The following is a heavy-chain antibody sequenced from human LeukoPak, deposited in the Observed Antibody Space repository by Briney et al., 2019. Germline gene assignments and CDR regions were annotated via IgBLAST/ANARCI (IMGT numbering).Heavy chain of an antibody. CDR2: ISGGGGST. D-gene: IGHD4-11*01. V-gene: IGHV3-23*01. Sequence: GGSLRLSCAVSGFTFSSYSMNWVRQAPGKGLEWVSAISGGGGSTYYADSVKGRFAISRDNSKKTLYLQMNSLRAEDTAVYYCAKDSSNYDSWGQGTLVTVSS. CDR3: AKDSSNYDS. J-gene: IGHJ5*01. CDR1: GFTFSSYS.